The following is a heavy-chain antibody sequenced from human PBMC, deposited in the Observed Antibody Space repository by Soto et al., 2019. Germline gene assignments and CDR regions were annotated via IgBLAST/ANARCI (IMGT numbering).Heavy chain of an antibody. Sequence: GSLRLSCSASGFIFRSYAMHWVRQAPGKGLEHVSVISSDGADTYYVDSVKGRFTISRDNSKNTVYLQMTRLRSEDTAVYYCVKAGYNVYDSGSDIWGQGTKVTVSS. CDR3: VKAGYNVYDSGSDI. D-gene: IGHD5-12*01. J-gene: IGHJ3*02. CDR2: ISSDGADT. V-gene: IGHV3-64D*06. CDR1: GFIFRSYA.